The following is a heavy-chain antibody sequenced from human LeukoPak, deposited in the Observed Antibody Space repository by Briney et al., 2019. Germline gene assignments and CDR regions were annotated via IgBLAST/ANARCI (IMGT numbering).Heavy chain of an antibody. V-gene: IGHV3-7*01. CDR3: ARATRNTMVRGAPGYFDY. CDR1: GFTFSSYR. CDR2: IKQDGSEK. Sequence: GGSLRLSCAASGFTFSSYRMSWVRQAPGKGLEWVANIKQDGSEKYYVDSVKGRFTISRDNAKNSLYLQMNSLRAEDTAVYYCARATRNTMVRGAPGYFDYWGQGTLVTVSS. D-gene: IGHD3-10*01. J-gene: IGHJ4*02.